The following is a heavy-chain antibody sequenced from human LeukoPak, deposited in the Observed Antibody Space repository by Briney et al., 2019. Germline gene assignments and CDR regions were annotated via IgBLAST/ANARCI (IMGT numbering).Heavy chain of an antibody. D-gene: IGHD3-3*01. V-gene: IGHV4-30-2*02. Sequence: PSETLSLTCAVSGGSISSGGYSWSWIRQPPGKGLEWIGYIYHSGSTYYNPSLNSRVTISVDRSKNQFSLKLSSVTAADTAVYYCARSRYYDFWSGYIDAFDIWGQGTMVTASS. CDR2: IYHSGST. CDR1: GGSISSGGYS. CDR3: ARSRYYDFWSGYIDAFDI. J-gene: IGHJ3*02.